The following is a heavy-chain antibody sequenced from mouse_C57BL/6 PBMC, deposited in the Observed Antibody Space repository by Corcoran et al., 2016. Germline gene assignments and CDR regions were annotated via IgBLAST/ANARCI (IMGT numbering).Heavy chain of an antibody. CDR3: ATGSLGSRGDYFDY. J-gene: IGHJ2*01. CDR2: INTYSGVP. V-gene: IGHV9-3*01. CDR1: GYTFTTYG. D-gene: IGHD1-1*01. Sequence: QIQLVQSGPELKKPGETVKISCKASGYTFTTYGMSWVKQAPGKGLKWMGWINTYSGVPTYADDFKGRFAFSLETSASTAYLQINNLKNEDTATYFCATGSLGSRGDYFDYWGQGTTLTVSS.